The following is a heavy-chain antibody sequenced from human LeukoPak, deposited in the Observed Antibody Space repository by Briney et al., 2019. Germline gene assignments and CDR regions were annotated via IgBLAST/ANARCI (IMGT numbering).Heavy chain of an antibody. V-gene: IGHV4-59*01. CDR3: ARASSWYGWFDP. Sequence: SETLSLTCTVSGASISSYYWSWIRQPPGKGLEWIGSIYYSGSTNYNPSLKSRISISVDTSKNQFSLRLTSVTAADTAIYYCARASSWYGWFDPWGQGTLVTVSS. CDR2: IYYSGST. CDR1: GASISSYY. D-gene: IGHD6-13*01. J-gene: IGHJ5*02.